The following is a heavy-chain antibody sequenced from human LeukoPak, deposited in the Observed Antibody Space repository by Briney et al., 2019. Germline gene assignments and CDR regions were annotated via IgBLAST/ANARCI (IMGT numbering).Heavy chain of an antibody. Sequence: GGSLRLSCAAPGFTFSSYEMNWVRQAPGKGLEWVSYISSSGSTIYYADSVKGRFTISRDNAKSSLYLQMNSLRAEDTAVYYCASNSGSAGPLYFDYWGKGALVTVSS. V-gene: IGHV3-48*03. CDR3: ASNSGSAGPLYFDY. CDR1: GFTFSSYE. CDR2: ISSSGSTI. J-gene: IGHJ4*02. D-gene: IGHD1-26*01.